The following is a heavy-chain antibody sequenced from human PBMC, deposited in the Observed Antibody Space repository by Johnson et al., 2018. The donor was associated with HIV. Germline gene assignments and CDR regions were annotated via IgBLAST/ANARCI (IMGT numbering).Heavy chain of an antibody. V-gene: IGHV3-23*04. D-gene: IGHD5-18*01. CDR2: ISGSGGST. J-gene: IGHJ3*02. CDR3: AKDGHSYGRGPDAFDI. Sequence: VQLVESGGGLVQPGGSLRLSCAASGFTFSSYDMHWVRQATGKGLEWVSAISGSGGSTYYADSVKGRFTISRDNSKNTLYLQMNSRRAEDTAVYYCAKDGHSYGRGPDAFDIWGQGTMVTVSS. CDR1: GFTFSSYD.